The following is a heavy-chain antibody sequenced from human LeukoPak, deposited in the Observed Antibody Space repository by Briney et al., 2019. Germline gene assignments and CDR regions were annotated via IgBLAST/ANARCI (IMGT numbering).Heavy chain of an antibody. CDR1: GYTFTGYY. D-gene: IGHD3-3*01. CDR3: AREVTIFGAYYFDY. CDR2: INPNSGGT. V-gene: IGHV1-2*02. Sequence: ASVKDSCKASGYTFTGYYMHWVRQAPGQGLEWMGWINPNSGGTNYAQKFQGRVTMTRDTSISTTYMELSRLRSDDTAVYYCAREVTIFGAYYFDYWGQGTLVTVSS. J-gene: IGHJ4*02.